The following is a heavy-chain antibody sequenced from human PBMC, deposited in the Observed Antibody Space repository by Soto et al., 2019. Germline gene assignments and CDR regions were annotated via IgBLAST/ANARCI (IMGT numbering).Heavy chain of an antibody. D-gene: IGHD2-8*01. V-gene: IGHV3-30-3*01. J-gene: IGHJ4*02. CDR3: AGVYDGANSVNTY. CDR1: GFTFSSYA. Sequence: QVQLVESGGGVVQPGRSLRLSCAASGFTFSSYALSWVRQAPGKGLEWVSATSYDASNKYYADSVKGRFTISRDNSKKTLDLQMNSLRADDTAVYYCAGVYDGANSVNTYWGQETLATVSS. CDR2: TSYDASNK.